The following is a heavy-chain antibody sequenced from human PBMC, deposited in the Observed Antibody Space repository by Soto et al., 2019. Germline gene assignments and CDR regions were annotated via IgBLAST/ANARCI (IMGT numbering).Heavy chain of an antibody. V-gene: IGHV1-69*06. J-gene: IGHJ6*02. CDR3: ARGPLWFGELSHYYYGMDV. CDR1: GGTFSSYA. CDR2: IIPIFGTA. Sequence: SVKVSCKASGGTFSSYAISWVRQAPGQGLEWMGGIIPIFGTANYAQKFQGRVTITADKSTSTVYMELSSLRSEDTAVYYCARGPLWFGELSHYYYGMDVWGQGTTVTVSS. D-gene: IGHD3-10*01.